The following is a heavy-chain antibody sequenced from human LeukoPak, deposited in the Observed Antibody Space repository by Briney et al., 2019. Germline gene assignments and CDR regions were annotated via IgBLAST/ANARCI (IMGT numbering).Heavy chain of an antibody. J-gene: IGHJ4*02. Sequence: GASVKVSCKASGGTFSSYAISWVRQAPGQGLEWMGGIIPIFGTANYAQKFQGRVTITTDESTGTAYMELSSLRSEDTAVYYCARDPYYYDSSGYPYWGQGTLVTVSS. CDR1: GGTFSSYA. CDR3: ARDPYYYDSSGYPY. D-gene: IGHD3-22*01. V-gene: IGHV1-69*05. CDR2: IIPIFGTA.